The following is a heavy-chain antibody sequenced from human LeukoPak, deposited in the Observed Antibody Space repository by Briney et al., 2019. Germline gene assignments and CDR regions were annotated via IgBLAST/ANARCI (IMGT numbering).Heavy chain of an antibody. Sequence: SVKVSCKASGGTFSSYAISWVRPAPGQGLEWMGRIIPIFGIANYAQKFQGRVTITADKSTSTAYMELSSLRSEDTAVYYCARPTPDIVGATNAFDIWGQGTMVTVSS. CDR3: ARPTPDIVGATNAFDI. CDR2: IIPIFGIA. D-gene: IGHD1-26*01. V-gene: IGHV1-69*04. J-gene: IGHJ3*02. CDR1: GGTFSSYA.